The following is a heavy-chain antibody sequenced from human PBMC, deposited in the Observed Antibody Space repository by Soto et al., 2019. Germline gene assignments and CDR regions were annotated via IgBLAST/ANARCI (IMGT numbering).Heavy chain of an antibody. CDR3: AKDVYWGSSWYGSYYFDY. V-gene: IGHV1-18*04. D-gene: IGHD6-13*01. CDR2: ISAYNGNT. Sequence: QVQLVQSGAEVKKPGASVKVSCKASGYTFTSYGISWVRQAPGQGLEWMGWISAYNGNTNYAQKLQGRVTMTTDTSTSTAYMELRSLRSDDTAVYYCAKDVYWGSSWYGSYYFDYWGQGTLVTVSS. J-gene: IGHJ4*02. CDR1: GYTFTSYG.